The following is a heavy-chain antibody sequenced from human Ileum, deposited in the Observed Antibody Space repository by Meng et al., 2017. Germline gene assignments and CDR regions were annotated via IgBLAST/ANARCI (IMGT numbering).Heavy chain of an antibody. CDR1: GDSIRSGGYY. CDR2: IYSSGGT. Sequence: QGPLPESGPGLVKPSQTLSLTCTVSGDSIRSGGYYWTWIRQHPGKGLEWIGYIYSSGGTYYTPSLKSLVTISLDTSKNQFSLRLSSVTAADTAVYYCARIGFCSGRSCYGFFDYWGQGTLVTVSS. CDR3: ARIGFCSGRSCYGFFDY. J-gene: IGHJ4*02. V-gene: IGHV4-31*01. D-gene: IGHD2-15*01.